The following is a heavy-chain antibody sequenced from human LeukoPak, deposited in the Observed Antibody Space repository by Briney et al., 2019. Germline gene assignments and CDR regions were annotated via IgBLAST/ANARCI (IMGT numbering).Heavy chain of an antibody. CDR1: GGSFSGYY. D-gene: IGHD3-10*01. J-gene: IGHJ4*02. Sequence: SETLSLTCAVYGGSFSGYYWSWIRQPPGKGLEWIGEINHSGSTNYNPSLKSRVTISVDTSKNQFSLKLSSVTAADTAVYYCARVWFGELSTPYFDYWGQGTLVTVSS. CDR2: INHSGST. V-gene: IGHV4-34*01. CDR3: ARVWFGELSTPYFDY.